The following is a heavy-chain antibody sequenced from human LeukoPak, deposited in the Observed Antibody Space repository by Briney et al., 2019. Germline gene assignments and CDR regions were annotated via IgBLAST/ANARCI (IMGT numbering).Heavy chain of an antibody. CDR1: GYTFTSYY. CDR2: INPSGGST. CDR3: ARDGGGSSYYYYYYMDV. V-gene: IGHV1-46*01. Sequence: GASVKVSCKASGYTFTSYYMHWVRQAPGQGLEWMGIINPSGGSTSYAQKFQGRVTMTRDMSTSTVYMELSSLRSEDTAVYYCARDGGGSSYYYYYYMDVWGKGTTVTVSS. D-gene: IGHD1-26*01. J-gene: IGHJ6*03.